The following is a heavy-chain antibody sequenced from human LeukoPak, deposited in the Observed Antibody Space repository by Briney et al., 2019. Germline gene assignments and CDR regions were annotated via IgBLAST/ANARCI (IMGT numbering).Heavy chain of an antibody. CDR3: ARVHPGGIAVAVDAFDI. CDR2: IYYSGST. D-gene: IGHD6-19*01. J-gene: IGHJ3*02. CDR1: GGSISSDDYY. Sequence: SETLSLTCTVSGGSISSDDYYWSWIRQHPGKGLEWIGYIYYSGSTYYNPSLKSRVTISVDTSKNQFSLKLSSVTAADTAVYYCARVHPGGIAVAVDAFDIWGQGTMVTVSS. V-gene: IGHV4-31*03.